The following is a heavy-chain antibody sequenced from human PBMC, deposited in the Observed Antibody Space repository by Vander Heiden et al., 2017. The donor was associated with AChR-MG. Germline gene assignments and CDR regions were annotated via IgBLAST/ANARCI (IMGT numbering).Heavy chain of an antibody. V-gene: IGHV4-31*03. D-gene: IGHD2-2*01. Sequence: QVQLQESGPGLVKPSQTLSLTCTVSGGSIRSGGYYWSWIRQHPGKGLEWIGYIYYSGSTYYNPSLKSRVTISVDTSKNQFSLKLSSVTAADTAVYYCAGRPPAATNGIFDYWGQGTLVTVSS. CDR1: GGSIRSGGYY. CDR2: IYYSGST. CDR3: AGRPPAATNGIFDY. J-gene: IGHJ4*02.